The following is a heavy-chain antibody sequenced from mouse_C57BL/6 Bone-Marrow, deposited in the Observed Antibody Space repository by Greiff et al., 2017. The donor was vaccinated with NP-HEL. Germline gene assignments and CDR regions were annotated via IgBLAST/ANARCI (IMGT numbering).Heavy chain of an antibody. J-gene: IGHJ4*01. D-gene: IGHD1-1*01. V-gene: IGHV1-61*01. CDR1: GYTFTSYW. Sequence: VQLQQPGAELVRPGSSVKLSCKASGYTFTSYWMDWVKQRPGQGLEWIGNIYPSDSETHYNQKFKDKATLTVDKSSSTAYMQLSSLTSEDSAVYSCARGRLLRSGALDYWGQGTSVTVSS. CDR3: ARGRLLRSGALDY. CDR2: IYPSDSET.